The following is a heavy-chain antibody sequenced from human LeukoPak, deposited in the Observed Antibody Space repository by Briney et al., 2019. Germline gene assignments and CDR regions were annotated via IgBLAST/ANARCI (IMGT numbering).Heavy chain of an antibody. D-gene: IGHD3-10*01. Sequence: VGSLSLSCAASGFTVSTNYMSWVRQPAGKGLEWLSVIYIGGAIFYADSVKGRFTISRDNSKNTLYLQMNSLRADDTAVYYCTKLKGWYGEGYCDHWGQGTLVTASS. CDR1: GFTVSTNY. J-gene: IGHJ4*02. V-gene: IGHV3-53*01. CDR2: IYIGGAI. CDR3: TKLKGWYGEGYCDH.